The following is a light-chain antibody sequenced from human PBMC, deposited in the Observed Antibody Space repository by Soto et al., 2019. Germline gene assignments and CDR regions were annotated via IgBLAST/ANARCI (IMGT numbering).Light chain of an antibody. CDR2: VGTGGIVG. Sequence: QAVVTQPPSASASLGASVTLTCTLSSGYSNYKVDWHQQRPGKGPRFVMRVGTGGIVGSKGDGIPVRFSVLGSGLNRYLTIKNIQEEDESDYHCGADHGSGSNFVVFGGGTKLTVL. V-gene: IGLV9-49*01. CDR3: GADHGSGSNFVV. J-gene: IGLJ2*01. CDR1: SGYSNYK.